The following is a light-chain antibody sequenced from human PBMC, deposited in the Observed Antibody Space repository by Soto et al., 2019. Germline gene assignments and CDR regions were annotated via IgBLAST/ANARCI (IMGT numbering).Light chain of an antibody. Sequence: QSVLTQPASVSGSPGQSITISCTGTSSDVGLYNLVSWYQQLPGKAPKLIIYEVNERPSGISDRFSGSKSGNTASLTISGLQDEDEAHYYCCSYVGSSLVMFGGGTKLTVL. CDR3: CSYVGSSLVM. J-gene: IGLJ3*02. V-gene: IGLV2-23*02. CDR2: EVN. CDR1: SSDVGLYNL.